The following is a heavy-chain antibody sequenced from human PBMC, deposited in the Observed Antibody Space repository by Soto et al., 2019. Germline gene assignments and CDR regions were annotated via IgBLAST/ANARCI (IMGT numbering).Heavy chain of an antibody. CDR1: GFTFSNAW. J-gene: IGHJ4*02. Sequence: GGSLRLSCAASGFTFSNAWMSWVRQAPGKGLEWVGRIKSKTDGGTTDYAAPVKGRFTISRDDSKNTLYLQMNSLKTEDTAVYYCTTARVGYCSSTSCFDYWGQGTLVTVSP. V-gene: IGHV3-15*01. D-gene: IGHD2-2*01. CDR2: IKSKTDGGTT. CDR3: TTARVGYCSSTSCFDY.